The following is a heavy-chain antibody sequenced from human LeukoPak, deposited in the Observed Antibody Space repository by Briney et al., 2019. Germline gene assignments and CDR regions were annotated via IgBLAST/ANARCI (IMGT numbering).Heavy chain of an antibody. J-gene: IGHJ4*02. V-gene: IGHV3-23*01. CDR3: AKDLGSSSSVSDYFDS. Sequence: GGSLRLSCAASGFSFSSYAMSWVPQTPGKGLEWVSGISGGGGSTYYADSVKGRFTISRDNSKNTLYLQMNSLRAEDTAIYYCAKDLGSSSSVSDYFDSWGQGTLVTVSS. D-gene: IGHD6-6*01. CDR1: GFSFSSYA. CDR2: ISGGGGST.